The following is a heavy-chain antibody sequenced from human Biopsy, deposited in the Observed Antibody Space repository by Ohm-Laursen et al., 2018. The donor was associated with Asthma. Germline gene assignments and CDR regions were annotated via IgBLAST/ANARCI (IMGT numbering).Heavy chain of an antibody. CDR1: GFTFSSHA. J-gene: IGHJ4*02. V-gene: IGHV3-23*01. CDR3: AKGYYYDSSGFDY. Sequence: SLRLSCAASGFTFSSHAMSWVRQAPGKGLEWVSAISGSGGSTYYADSVKGRFTISRDNSKNTLYLQMNSLRAEDTAVYYCAKGYYYDSSGFDYWGQGTLVTVSS. CDR2: ISGSGGST. D-gene: IGHD3-22*01.